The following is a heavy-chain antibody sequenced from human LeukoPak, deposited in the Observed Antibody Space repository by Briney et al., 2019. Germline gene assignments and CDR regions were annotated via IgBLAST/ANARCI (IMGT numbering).Heavy chain of an antibody. CDR2: IIPIFGTA. D-gene: IGHD2-2*01. Sequence: SVKVSCKASGGTFSSYAISGVRQAPGQGLEWMGGIIPIFGTANYAQKFQGRVTITTDKSTSTAYMELSSLRSEDTAVYYCARDPNLGYCSSTSCYPPDWGQGTLVTVSS. V-gene: IGHV1-69*05. J-gene: IGHJ4*02. CDR1: GGTFSSYA. CDR3: ARDPNLGYCSSTSCYPPD.